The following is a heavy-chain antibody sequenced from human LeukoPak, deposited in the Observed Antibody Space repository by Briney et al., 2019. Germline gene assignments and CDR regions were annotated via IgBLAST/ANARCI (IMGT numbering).Heavy chain of an antibody. CDR3: AHRRDSSWYFDY. J-gene: IGHJ4*02. V-gene: IGHV2-5*02. CDR2: IYWDDDK. D-gene: IGHD6-13*01. CDR1: GFSLSTRGVG. Sequence: ESGPTLVKPTQTLTLTCTFSGFSLSTRGVGVGWIRQPPEKALEWLALIYWDDDKRYSPSLKSRLTITKDASKNQVVLTMTNMDPVDTATYYCAHRRDSSWYFDYWGQGTLVTVSS.